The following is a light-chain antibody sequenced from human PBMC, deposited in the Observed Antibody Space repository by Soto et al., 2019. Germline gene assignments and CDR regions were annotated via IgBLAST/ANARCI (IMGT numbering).Light chain of an antibody. CDR3: QQYYSFPRT. CDR1: QYIGRY. V-gene: IGKV1-39*01. J-gene: IGKJ1*01. CDR2: AAS. Sequence: DIQMTQSPSSLSASVGDRVTITCRAGQYIGRYLNWYQQKPGKAPKLLIYAASSLHSGVPSRFSGSGSGTDFTLTISCLQSEDFATYYCQQYYSFPRTFGQGTKV.